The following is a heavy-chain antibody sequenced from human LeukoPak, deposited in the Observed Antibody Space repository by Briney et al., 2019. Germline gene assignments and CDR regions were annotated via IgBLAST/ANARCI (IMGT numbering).Heavy chain of an antibody. V-gene: IGHV1-2*06. J-gene: IGHJ4*02. D-gene: IGHD3-22*01. CDR2: INPKSGGT. Sequence: ASVTVSCTASGYTFTGYYMHWVRQAPGQGLEWMGRINPKSGGTNYAQKFQGRVTMTRDTSISTAYMELSRLRSDDMAVYYCAREREAITMIVGIWGQGTLVTVSS. CDR1: GYTFTGYY. CDR3: AREREAITMIVGI.